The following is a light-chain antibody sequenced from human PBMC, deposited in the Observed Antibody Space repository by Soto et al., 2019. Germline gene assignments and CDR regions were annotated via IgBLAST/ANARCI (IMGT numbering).Light chain of an antibody. CDR3: AAWDDSLSGWV. CDR2: RND. CDR1: SSNIGSNY. Sequence: QSVLTQPPSASGTPGQRVTISCSGSSSNIGSNYVYWYQQLPGAAPKLIMYRNDQRPSGVPDRFSGSKSGTSASLAISGLRSEDEADYYCAAWDDSLSGWVFGGGTKVTVL. V-gene: IGLV1-47*01. J-gene: IGLJ3*02.